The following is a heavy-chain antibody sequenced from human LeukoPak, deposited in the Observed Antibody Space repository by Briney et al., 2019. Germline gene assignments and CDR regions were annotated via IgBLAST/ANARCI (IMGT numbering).Heavy chain of an antibody. D-gene: IGHD6-13*01. V-gene: IGHV3-23*01. Sequence: PGGSLRLSCAASGFTFSSYAMSWVRQAPGKGLEWVSAISGSGGSTYYADSVKGRFTISRDNSKNTLYLQMNSLRAEDTAVYYCAKKVGWVMSSSWRGYDYWGQGTLVTVS. CDR3: AKKVGWVMSSSWRGYDY. CDR1: GFTFSSYA. J-gene: IGHJ4*02. CDR2: ISGSGGST.